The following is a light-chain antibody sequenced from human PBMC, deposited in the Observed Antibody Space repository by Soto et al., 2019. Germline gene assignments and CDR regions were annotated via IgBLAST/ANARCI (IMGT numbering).Light chain of an antibody. J-gene: IGLJ1*01. Sequence: QSVLTQPPSVSGAPGQSVTISCAGSTSNIGAGYDVHWYQQPSGRAPRLVMYGSKYQPSGVPDRFSGSKSGTSASLAITALQAGDEADYYCQSYDRALPGYVFGPGTKVTVL. CDR2: GSK. CDR3: QSYDRALPGYV. V-gene: IGLV1-40*01. CDR1: TSNIGAGYD.